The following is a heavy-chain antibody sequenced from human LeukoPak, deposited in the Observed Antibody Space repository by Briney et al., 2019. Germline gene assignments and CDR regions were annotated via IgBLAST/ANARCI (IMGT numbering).Heavy chain of an antibody. D-gene: IGHD2-2*01. J-gene: IGHJ4*02. CDR1: GFTFSSYG. V-gene: IGHV3-30*03. CDR3: ARGYCSSISCYVDY. Sequence: GRSLRPSCAASGFTFSSYGMHWVRQAPGKGLEWVAVISYDGSNKYYADSVKGRFTISRDISKNTLYLQMNSLRAEDTAVYYCARGYCSSISCYVDYWGQGTLVTVSS. CDR2: ISYDGSNK.